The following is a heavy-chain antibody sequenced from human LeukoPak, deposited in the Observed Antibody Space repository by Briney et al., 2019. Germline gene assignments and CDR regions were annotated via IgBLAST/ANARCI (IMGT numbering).Heavy chain of an antibody. D-gene: IGHD1-14*01. J-gene: IGHJ3*01. CDR2: TGSKAYGGPP. V-gene: IGHV3-49*04. CDR3: TRSAREPDT. Sequence: GGSLRLSCTTSGFTFGDYALSWVRQAPGKALEWVGFTGSKAYGGPPEYAASVIGRFTISRDDTNTIAYLQMNSLKIGDTAVYYGTRSAREPDTWGRGTMVTVS. CDR1: GFTFGDYA.